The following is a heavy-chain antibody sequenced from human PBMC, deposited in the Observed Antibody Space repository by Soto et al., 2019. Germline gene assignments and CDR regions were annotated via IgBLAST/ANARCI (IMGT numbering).Heavy chain of an antibody. V-gene: IGHV4-31*03. CDR2: IYYSGST. CDR3: ARSGAAAARYRWYYGMDV. Sequence: QVQLQESGPGLVKPSQTLSLTCTVSGGSISSGGYYWSWIRQHPGKGLEWIGYIYYSGSTYYNPLLKSRVTISVDTSKNRFSLKLSSVTAADTAVYYCARSGAAAARYRWYYGMDVWGQGTTVTVSS. D-gene: IGHD6-13*01. CDR1: GGSISSGGYY. J-gene: IGHJ6*02.